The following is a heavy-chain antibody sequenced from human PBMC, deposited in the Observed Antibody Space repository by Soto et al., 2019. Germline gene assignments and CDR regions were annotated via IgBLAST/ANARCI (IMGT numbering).Heavy chain of an antibody. Sequence: SETLSLTCTVSGGSISSYYWSWIRQPAGKGLEWIGRIYTSGSTNYNPSLKSRVTMSVDTSKNQFSLKLSSVTAADMAVYYCARVRADIWSGYHTNWFDPWGQGTLVTVSS. V-gene: IGHV4-4*07. CDR2: IYTSGST. J-gene: IGHJ5*02. D-gene: IGHD3-3*01. CDR1: GGSISSYY. CDR3: ARVRADIWSGYHTNWFDP.